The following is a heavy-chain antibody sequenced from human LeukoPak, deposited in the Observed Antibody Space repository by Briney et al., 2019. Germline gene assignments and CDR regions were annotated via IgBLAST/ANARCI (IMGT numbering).Heavy chain of an antibody. V-gene: IGHV1-24*01. D-gene: IGHD2-2*01. J-gene: IGHJ4*02. CDR2: FDPEDGET. Sequence: GASVKVSCKVSGYTLTELSMHWVRQAPGKGLEWMGGFDPEDGETIYAQKFQGRVTMTEDTSTDTAYMELSSLRSEDTAVYYCATGLDLGYCSSTSCYRYWGQGTLVTVSS. CDR1: GYTLTELS. CDR3: ATGLDLGYCSSTSCYRY.